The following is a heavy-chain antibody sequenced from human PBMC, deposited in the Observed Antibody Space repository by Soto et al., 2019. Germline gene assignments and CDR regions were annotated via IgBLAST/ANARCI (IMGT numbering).Heavy chain of an antibody. CDR3: VKALSARYNSAKAFDV. J-gene: IGHJ3*01. V-gene: IGHV3-64D*06. CDR1: GFTFSNYA. D-gene: IGHD2-2*02. CDR2: ISSNGGNT. Sequence: GGSLRLSYSASGFTFSNYAMHWVRQAPGKGLEYVSAISSNGGNTYYADSVNGRFTISRDNSKNTMYLQMSSLRAEDTAIYYCVKALSARYNSAKAFDVWGQGTMVTVSS.